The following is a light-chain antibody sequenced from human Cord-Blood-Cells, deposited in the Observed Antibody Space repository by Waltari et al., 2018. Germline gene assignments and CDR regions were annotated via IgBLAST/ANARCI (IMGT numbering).Light chain of an antibody. V-gene: IGLV2-11*01. Sequence: QSALTQPRSVSGSPGQSVTISCTGTSSDVGGYNYVSWYQQHPGKAPKPMIYEVSKRPSGVPARFSGSKSGNTASLTISGLQAEDEADYYCCSYAGSYTLVFGGGTKLTVL. J-gene: IGLJ3*02. CDR3: CSYAGSYTLV. CDR1: SSDVGGYNY. CDR2: EVS.